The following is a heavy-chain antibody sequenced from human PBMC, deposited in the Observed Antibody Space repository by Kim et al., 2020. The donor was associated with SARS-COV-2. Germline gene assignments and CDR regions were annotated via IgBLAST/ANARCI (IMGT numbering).Heavy chain of an antibody. CDR2: IDPTGNT. V-gene: IGHV4-34*01. Sequence: SETLSLTCAAYGGSFSGFYWTWIRQSPGKGLEWIGEIDPTGNTNYNPSLKSRVAISIDTSKNQFSLKLRSVTVADRAIYYCATTSGDWRFFDFWGQGTLVTVSS. CDR1: GGSFSGFY. J-gene: IGHJ4*02. D-gene: IGHD2-21*01. CDR3: ATTSGDWRFFDF.